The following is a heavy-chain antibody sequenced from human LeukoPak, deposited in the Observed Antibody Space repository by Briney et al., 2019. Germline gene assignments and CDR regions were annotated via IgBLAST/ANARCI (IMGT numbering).Heavy chain of an antibody. Sequence: ASVKVSCKVSGYTLTELSMHWVRQAPGKGLEWMGGFDPEDGETIYAQKFQGRVTMTEDTSTDTAYMELSSLRSEDTAVYYCAREMRGDGDGVFEGYYYYLDVWGKGTTVTVSS. CDR2: FDPEDGET. V-gene: IGHV1-24*01. CDR1: GYTLTELS. CDR3: AREMRGDGDGVFEGYYYYLDV. J-gene: IGHJ6*03. D-gene: IGHD3-16*02.